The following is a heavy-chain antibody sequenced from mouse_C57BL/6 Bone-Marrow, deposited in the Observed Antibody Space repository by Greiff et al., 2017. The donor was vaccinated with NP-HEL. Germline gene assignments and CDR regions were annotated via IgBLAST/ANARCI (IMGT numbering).Heavy chain of an antibody. Sequence: VQLQQSGPELVKPGASVKISCKASGYSFTSYYIHWVKQRPGQGLEWIGWIYPGSGNTKYNEKFKGKATLTADTSSSTAYMQLRSLKSEDTAVYYCAKAYPTARPYYFDYWGQVTTLTVSS. D-gene: IGHD3-2*01. CDR2: IYPGSGNT. CDR3: AKAYPTARPYYFDY. CDR1: GYSFTSYY. V-gene: IGHV1-66*01. J-gene: IGHJ2*01.